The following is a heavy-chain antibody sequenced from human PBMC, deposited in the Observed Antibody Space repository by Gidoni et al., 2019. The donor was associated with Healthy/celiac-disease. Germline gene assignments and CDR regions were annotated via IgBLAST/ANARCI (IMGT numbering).Heavy chain of an antibody. CDR2: ISWDGGST. CDR3: AKDTGTYYDFWRGMDV. V-gene: IGHV3-43*01. CDR1: ASTFDDYN. Sequence: EVQLVEPGGVVVQPGGSLRLSCAASASTFDDYNMHWVRQAPGTGLECVSLISWDGGSTYYADSVKGRFTISRDNSKNSLYLQMNSLRTEDTALYYCAKDTGTYYDFWRGMDVWGQGTTVTVSS. D-gene: IGHD3-3*01. J-gene: IGHJ6*02.